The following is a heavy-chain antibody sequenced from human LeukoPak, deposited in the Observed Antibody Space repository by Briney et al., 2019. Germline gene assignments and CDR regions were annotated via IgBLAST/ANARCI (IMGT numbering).Heavy chain of an antibody. J-gene: IGHJ4*02. CDR2: INHSGST. CDR3: ARGRGRGVVVPAAMDFDY. CDR1: GGSFSGYY. V-gene: IGHV4-34*01. D-gene: IGHD2-2*01. Sequence: PSETLSLTCAVYGGSFSGYYWSWNRQPPGKGLEWIGEINHSGSTNYNPSLKSRVTISVDTSKNQFSLKLSSVTAADRAVYYCARGRGRGVVVPAAMDFDYWGQGTLVTASS.